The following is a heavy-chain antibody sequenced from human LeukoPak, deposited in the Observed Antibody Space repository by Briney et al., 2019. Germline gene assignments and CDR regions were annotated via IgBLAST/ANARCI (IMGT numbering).Heavy chain of an antibody. CDR1: GFTFSNYA. V-gene: IGHV3-23*01. D-gene: IGHD3-16*01. Sequence: GALRLSCAASGFTFSNYAMSWVRQAPGKGVGWVSGISDNGYITYYANSVRGRFTISRDNSKNTLFLQMNSLRAEDKAVYYCAKLGGQEVHNYYVASGAKGPRSPSP. CDR3: AKLGGQEVHNYYVAS. CDR2: ISDNGYIT. J-gene: IGHJ6*03.